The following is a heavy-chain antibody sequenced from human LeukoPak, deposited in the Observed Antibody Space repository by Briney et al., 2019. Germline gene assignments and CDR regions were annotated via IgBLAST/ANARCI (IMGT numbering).Heavy chain of an antibody. D-gene: IGHD6-6*01. CDR2: IYPGDSDT. CDR3: ARQYSSSSHYYYYGMDV. CDR1: GYSFTSYW. J-gene: IGHJ6*02. V-gene: IGHV5-51*01. Sequence: GESLKISCKGSGYSFTSYWIGWVRQMPGKGLEWMGIIYPGDSDTRYSPSFQGQVTISADKSISTAYLQRSSLKASDTAMYYCARQYSSSSHYYYYGMDVWGQGTTVTVSS.